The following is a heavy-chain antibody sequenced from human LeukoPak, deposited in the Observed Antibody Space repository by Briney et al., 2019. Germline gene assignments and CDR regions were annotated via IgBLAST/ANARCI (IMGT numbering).Heavy chain of an antibody. CDR1: GFTVSSNY. J-gene: IGHJ4*02. Sequence: GGSLRLSCAASGFTVSSNYMSWVRRAPGKGLEWVSVIYSGGSTYYADSVKGRFTISRDNSKNTLYLQMNSLRAEDTAAYYCARLLLWFGESLDYWGQGTLVTVSS. V-gene: IGHV3-66*01. CDR3: ARLLLWFGESLDY. D-gene: IGHD3-10*01. CDR2: IYSGGST.